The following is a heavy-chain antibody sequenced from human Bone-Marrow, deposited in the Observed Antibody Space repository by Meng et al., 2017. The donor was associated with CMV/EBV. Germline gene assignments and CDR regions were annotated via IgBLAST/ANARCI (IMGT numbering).Heavy chain of an antibody. D-gene: IGHD3-3*01. J-gene: IGHJ4*02. CDR2: INPDSGGT. V-gene: IGHV1-2*02. Sequence: ASVKVSCKASGYTFTDYFVHWVRQAPGQGLEWMGWINPDSGGTNYAQKFQGRVTMTRDTSSNTAYMEVRRLRSDGTAVYYCARAEELRFMEWFCPPPDYWGQGTLVTVSS. CDR1: GYTFTDYF. CDR3: ARAEELRFMEWFCPPPDY.